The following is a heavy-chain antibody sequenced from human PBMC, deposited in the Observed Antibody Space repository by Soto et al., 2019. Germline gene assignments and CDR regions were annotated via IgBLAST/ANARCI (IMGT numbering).Heavy chain of an antibody. J-gene: IGHJ3*01. Sequence: EMPLVESGGGSVQPGESLRLSCAASGFSFKTFWMSWVRQAPGKGLEWVANINQDESESHYVDSVKGRFTISRDNAKSSVSLQMNDLRVEDTAVYYCVSANIVGRPGGGQGTMVTVSS. D-gene: IGHD6-6*01. CDR2: INQDESES. CDR3: VSANIVGRPG. CDR1: GFSFKTFW. V-gene: IGHV3-7*01.